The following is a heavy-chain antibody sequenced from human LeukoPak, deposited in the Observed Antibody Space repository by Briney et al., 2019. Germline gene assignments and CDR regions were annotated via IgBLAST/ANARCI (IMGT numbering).Heavy chain of an antibody. D-gene: IGHD4-17*01. CDR2: IYYSGST. J-gene: IGHJ4*02. V-gene: IGHV4-59*08. CDR1: GGSISSYY. CDR3: ARHPMYGDYGRFDY. Sequence: SETLSLTCTVSGGSISSYYWSWIRQPPGKGLEWIGYIYYSGSTNYNPSLKSRVTISVDTSKNQFSLKLSSVTAADTAVYYCARHPMYGDYGRFDYWGQGTLVTVSS.